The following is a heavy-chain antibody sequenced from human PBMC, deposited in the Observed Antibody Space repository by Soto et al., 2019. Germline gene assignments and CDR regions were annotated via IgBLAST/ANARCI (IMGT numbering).Heavy chain of an antibody. Sequence: GASVKVSCKASGYTFTSYGISWVRQAPGQGLEWMGWISAYNGNTNYARKLQGRVTMTTDTSTSTAYMELRSLRSDDTAVYYCARDPGRYCSSTSCYSPYFDYWGQGTLVTVSS. CDR2: ISAYNGNT. CDR1: GYTFTSYG. V-gene: IGHV1-18*04. CDR3: ARDPGRYCSSTSCYSPYFDY. J-gene: IGHJ4*02. D-gene: IGHD2-2*02.